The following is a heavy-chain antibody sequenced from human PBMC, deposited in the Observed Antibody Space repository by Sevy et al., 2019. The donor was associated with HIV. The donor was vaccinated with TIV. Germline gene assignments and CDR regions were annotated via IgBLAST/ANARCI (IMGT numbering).Heavy chain of an antibody. CDR3: AAGVGAAPGDY. V-gene: IGHV3-11*01. CDR2: ISGSGINT. CDR1: GFTFSDYC. J-gene: IGHJ4*02. Sequence: GGSLRLSCAASGFTFSDYCMTWIRQAPGKGLEWVSHISGSGINTYYADSVKGRFIVSRDNAKNSLYLQMNSLRAEDTAVFYCAAGVGAAPGDYWGQGTLVTVSS. D-gene: IGHD2-15*01.